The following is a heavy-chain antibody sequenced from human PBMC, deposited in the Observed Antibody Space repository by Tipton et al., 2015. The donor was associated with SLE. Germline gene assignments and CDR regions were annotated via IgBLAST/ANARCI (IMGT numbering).Heavy chain of an antibody. CDR1: GFTFSGYW. D-gene: IGHD5-12*01. CDR3: ARLSGFDSLFGY. V-gene: IGHV3-7*01. CDR2: IKQDGSEK. Sequence: SLRLSCAASGFTFSGYWMTWVRQAPGKGLEWVANIKQDGSEKYYVESVKGRVTISRDNAKTSLYLQMNSLRADVTGVYYCARLSGFDSLFGYWGQGTLVTVSS. J-gene: IGHJ4*02.